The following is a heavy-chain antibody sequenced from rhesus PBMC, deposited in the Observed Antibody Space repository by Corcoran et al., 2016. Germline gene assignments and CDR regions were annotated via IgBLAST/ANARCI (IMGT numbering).Heavy chain of an antibody. D-gene: IGHD6-31*01. CDR2: TSPCNGNK. J-gene: IGHJ4*01. Sequence: QVQLVQSGSEIKQPGASVKLSCKASGYTFTSYYMNWVRQAPGQGLEWMRLTSPCNGNKGCAQNAQGRGTITTDTSKSTVYMELSSLRSEDTAVYYCTRQIIAAAGFDYWGQGVLVTVSS. V-gene: IGHV1-180*01. CDR1: GYTFTSYY. CDR3: TRQIIAAAGFDY.